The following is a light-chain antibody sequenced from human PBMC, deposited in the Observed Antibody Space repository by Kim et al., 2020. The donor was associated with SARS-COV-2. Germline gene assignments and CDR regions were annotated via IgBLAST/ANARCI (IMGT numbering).Light chain of an antibody. CDR2: EVS. CDR3: CSYAGSSTTV. V-gene: IGLV2-23*02. J-gene: IGLJ2*01. CDR1: SSDVGSYNL. Sequence: QSALTQPASVSGSPGQSITISCTGTSSDVGSYNLVSLYQQHPGKAPKLMIYEVSKRPSGVSDRFSGSKSANTASLTISGLQAEDEADYYCCSYAGSSTTVFGGGTQLTVL.